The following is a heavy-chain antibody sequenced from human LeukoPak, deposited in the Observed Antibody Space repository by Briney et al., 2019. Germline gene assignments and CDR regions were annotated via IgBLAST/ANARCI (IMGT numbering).Heavy chain of an antibody. D-gene: IGHD2-15*01. CDR1: GFTFSSYS. CDR2: ISSSSSYI. CDR3: ARVWPPYCSGGSCSWASDAFDI. J-gene: IGHJ3*02. Sequence: GGSLRLSCAASGFTFSSYSMNWVRQAPGKGLEWVSSISSSSSYIYYADSVKGRFTISRDNAKNSLYLQMNSLRAEDTAVYYCARVWPPYCSGGSCSWASDAFDIWGQGTMVTVSS. V-gene: IGHV3-21*01.